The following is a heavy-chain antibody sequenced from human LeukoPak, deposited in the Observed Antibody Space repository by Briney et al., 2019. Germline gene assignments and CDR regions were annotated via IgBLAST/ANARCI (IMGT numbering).Heavy chain of an antibody. D-gene: IGHD3-10*01. Sequence: PSETLSLTCTVSGGSISSSSCYWGWIRQPPGKGLEWIGSIYYSGSTYYNLSLKSRVTISVDTSKNQFSLKLSSVTAADTAVYYCASIYYYGSGSYSPLQHWGQGTLVTVSS. CDR1: GGSISSSSCY. CDR2: IYYSGST. V-gene: IGHV4-39*01. J-gene: IGHJ1*01. CDR3: ASIYYYGSGSYSPLQH.